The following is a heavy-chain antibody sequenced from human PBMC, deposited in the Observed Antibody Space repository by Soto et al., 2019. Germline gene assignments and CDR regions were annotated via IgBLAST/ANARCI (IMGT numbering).Heavy chain of an antibody. CDR3: ARDGVEEQLVPDYYYYGMDV. J-gene: IGHJ6*02. D-gene: IGHD6-6*01. CDR2: IYYSGST. CDR1: GGSISSGDYY. Sequence: SETLSLTCTVSGGSISSGDYYWSWIRQPPGKGLEWIGYIYYSGSTYYNPSLKSRVTISVETSKNKFSLKLSSVTAADTAVYYCARDGVEEQLVPDYYYYGMDVWGQGPTVTVS. V-gene: IGHV4-30-4*01.